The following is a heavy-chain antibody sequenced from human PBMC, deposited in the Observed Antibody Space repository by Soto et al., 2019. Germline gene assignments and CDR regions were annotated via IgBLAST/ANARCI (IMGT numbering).Heavy chain of an antibody. CDR2: ISSSGSTI. V-gene: IGHV3-48*03. CDR1: GFTFSSYE. Sequence: PGWSLRLSCAASGFTFSSYEMNWVRQAPGKGLEWVSYISSSGSTIYYADSVKGRFTISRDNAKNSLYLQMNSLRAEDTAVYYCARDHKGGYYYYGMDVGGQGTTCT. J-gene: IGHJ6*02. CDR3: ARDHKGGYYYYGMDV.